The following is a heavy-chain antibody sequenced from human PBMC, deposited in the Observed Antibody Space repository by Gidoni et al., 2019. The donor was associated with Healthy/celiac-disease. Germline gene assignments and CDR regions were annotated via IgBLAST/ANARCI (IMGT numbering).Heavy chain of an antibody. CDR1: GGSFSGYS. CDR3: ARGRRGYDFWSGYFGNYFDY. Sequence: QVQLQQWGAGLLQPSEPLSLTCAVCGGSFSGYSWSWIRQPPGKGLEWIGEINNSGSTNYNPSLKSRVTISVDTSKNQFSLKLSSVTAADTAVYYCARGRRGYDFWSGYFGNYFDYWGQGTLVTVSS. J-gene: IGHJ4*02. D-gene: IGHD3-3*01. V-gene: IGHV4-34*01. CDR2: INNSGST.